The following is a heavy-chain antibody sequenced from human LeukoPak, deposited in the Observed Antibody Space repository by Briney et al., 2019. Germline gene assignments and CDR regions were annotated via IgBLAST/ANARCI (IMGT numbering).Heavy chain of an antibody. D-gene: IGHD3-10*01. CDR1: GFTFSSYA. Sequence: PGGSLRLSCAASGFTFSSYAMSWVRQAPGKGLEWVSAISGSGGSTYYADSVKGRFTIYRDNSKNTLYLQINSLRAEDTAVYYCAKAAYYGSGSHNDYWGQGTLVTVSS. CDR3: AKAAYYGSGSHNDY. CDR2: ISGSGGST. V-gene: IGHV3-23*01. J-gene: IGHJ4*02.